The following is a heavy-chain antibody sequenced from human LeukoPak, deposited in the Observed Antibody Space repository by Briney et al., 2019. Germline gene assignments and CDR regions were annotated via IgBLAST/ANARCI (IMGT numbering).Heavy chain of an antibody. CDR3: ARDLGGYVF. Sequence: GASVKVSCKASGYDFVNYGLSWVRQAPGQGLEWMGWITSYNGDTNYAQKFQDRVTMTTDTPTNTGYMELRSLRSDDTAMYYCARDLGGYVFWGQGTLITVSS. D-gene: IGHD5-18*01. V-gene: IGHV1-18*01. CDR2: ITSYNGDT. J-gene: IGHJ4*02. CDR1: GYDFVNYG.